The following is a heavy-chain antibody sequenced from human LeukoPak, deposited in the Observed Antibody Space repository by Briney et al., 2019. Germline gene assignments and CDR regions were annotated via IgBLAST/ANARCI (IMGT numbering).Heavy chain of an antibody. Sequence: GGSLRLSCAASGFIFNNYWMTWVRQAPGKGLEWVANIKQAGSETSYVDSVKGRFTISRDNAKNSLYLQINSLRAEDTAVYYCARDSVGAFDYWGQGTLVTVSS. J-gene: IGHJ4*02. CDR1: GFIFNNYW. CDR3: ARDSVGAFDY. CDR2: IKQAGSET. V-gene: IGHV3-7*01. D-gene: IGHD1-26*01.